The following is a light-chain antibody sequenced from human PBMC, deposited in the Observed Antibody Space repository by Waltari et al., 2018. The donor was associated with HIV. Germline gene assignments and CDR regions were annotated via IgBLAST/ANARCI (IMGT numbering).Light chain of an antibody. J-gene: IGLJ3*02. V-gene: IGLV2-14*01. CDR1: SSDINYDNY. Sequence: QSALPQPASVSGSPGQSITIPCTGPSSDINYDNYVSWYQHPPGKVPKVIISEVTNRPSGVSSRFSGSKSGNTASLTISGLQAEDEADYFCTSYVSSASPEFGGWTRLTVL. CDR2: EVT. CDR3: TSYVSSASPE.